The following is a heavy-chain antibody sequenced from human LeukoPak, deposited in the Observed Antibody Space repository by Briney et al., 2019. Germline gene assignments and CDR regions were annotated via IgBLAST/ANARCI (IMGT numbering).Heavy chain of an antibody. J-gene: IGHJ6*03. Sequence: ASVKVSCKASGYTFTSYDINWVRQATGQGLEWMGWMNPNSGNTGYAQKLQGRVTMTRNTSISTAYMELSSLRSEDTAVYYCASLLLGNMDVWGKGTTVTVSS. CDR2: MNPNSGNT. D-gene: IGHD2-21*02. V-gene: IGHV1-8*01. CDR3: ASLLLGNMDV. CDR1: GYTFTSYD.